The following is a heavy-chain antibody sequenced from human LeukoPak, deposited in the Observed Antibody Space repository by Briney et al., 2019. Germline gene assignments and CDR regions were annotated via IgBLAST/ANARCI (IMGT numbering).Heavy chain of an antibody. D-gene: IGHD1-26*01. CDR2: ISKSGDWT. V-gene: IGHV3-23*01. CDR1: GFTFRDYA. CDR3: AKMSGWELENYFFDY. Sequence: GGSLRLSCGASGFTFRDYAMSWVRQPPGKGLEWVSTISKSGDWTYYADSGKGRFTVSRDNSKNTLYVQMSSLRAGDTAVYYCAKMSGWELENYFFDYWGQGTLVTVSS. J-gene: IGHJ4*02.